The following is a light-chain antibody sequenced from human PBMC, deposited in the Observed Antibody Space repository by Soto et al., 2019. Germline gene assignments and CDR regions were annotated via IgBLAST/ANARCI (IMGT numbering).Light chain of an antibody. J-gene: IGKJ1*01. CDR2: GAS. CDR3: LQHNDYPPT. V-gene: IGKV3-20*01. CDR1: QSVSGSY. Sequence: EIVLTQSPGTLSLSPGERATLSCRASQSVSGSYLAWYQQKPGQAPRLLIYGASSRATGIPDRFSGSGSGTDFTLTISRLEPEDFATYYCLQHNDYPPTFGQGTKVEI.